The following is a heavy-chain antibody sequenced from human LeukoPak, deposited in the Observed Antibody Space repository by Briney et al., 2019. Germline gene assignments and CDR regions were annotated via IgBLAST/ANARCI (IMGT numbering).Heavy chain of an antibody. CDR3: VKVGDSGYGEYYQH. V-gene: IGHV3-64D*06. Sequence: PGGSLRLSCSASGFTFRDYPIHWVRQAPGEGLQYVSAISSAGGTTHYADSVRGRFTISRDNSKNTLYLQMSSLRAEDTALYYCVKVGDSGYGEYYQHWGQGTLVTVSS. J-gene: IGHJ1*01. D-gene: IGHD5-12*01. CDR2: ISSAGGTT. CDR1: GFTFRDYP.